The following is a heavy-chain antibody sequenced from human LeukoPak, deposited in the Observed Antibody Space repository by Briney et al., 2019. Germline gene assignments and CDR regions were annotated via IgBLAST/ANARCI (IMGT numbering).Heavy chain of an antibody. D-gene: IGHD2-15*01. J-gene: IGHJ6*03. CDR2: INSSSNYI. CDR1: GFTFSNYS. CDR3: ARVLRYCSGGNCYSGGLGYMDV. Sequence: PGGSLRLSCAASGFTFSNYSMNWVRQAPGKGLEWVSSINSSSNYIYYADSVKGRFTISRDNAKNSLFLQMNSLRAEDTAVYYCARVLRYCSGGNCYSGGLGYMDVWGKGTTVTISS. V-gene: IGHV3-21*04.